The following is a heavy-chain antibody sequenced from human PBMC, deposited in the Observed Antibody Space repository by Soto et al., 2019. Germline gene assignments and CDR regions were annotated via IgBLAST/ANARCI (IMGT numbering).Heavy chain of an antibody. Sequence: EVQLLESGGGLVQPGGSLRLSCAASGFTFSSYAMTWVRQAPGKGLEWVSAISGSGTNRYYADSVKGRFTISRDNSKNTLYMQMNSQRAEDTAVYYCATDRVDYGYYRGLDYWGQGTLVTVSS. CDR2: ISGSGTNR. J-gene: IGHJ4*02. CDR1: GFTFSSYA. D-gene: IGHD4-17*01. V-gene: IGHV3-23*01. CDR3: ATDRVDYGYYRGLDY.